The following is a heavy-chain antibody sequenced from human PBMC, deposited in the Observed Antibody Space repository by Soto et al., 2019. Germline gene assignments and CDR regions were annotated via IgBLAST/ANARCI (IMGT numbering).Heavy chain of an antibody. CDR3: ARDGSSADYGD. CDR1: GGSFSRNA. J-gene: IGHJ4*02. CDR2: IIPMFPTT. D-gene: IGHD3-10*01. V-gene: IGHV1-69*13. Sequence: SVKVSCKASGGSFSRNAIHWVRQAPGQGLEWMGGIIPMFPTTNYAQKFKGRVTITADESTTTAFMELRSLRSEDTAIYYCARDGSSADYGDWGQRTLVTVSS.